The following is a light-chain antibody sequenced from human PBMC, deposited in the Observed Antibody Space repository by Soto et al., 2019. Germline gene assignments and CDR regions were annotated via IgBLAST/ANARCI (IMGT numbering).Light chain of an antibody. CDR2: DAF. CDR1: QSVSSY. V-gene: IGKV3-11*01. Sequence: EIVLTQSPAALSLSPPERSTLSCRASQSVSSYLAWYQQKPGQAPRLLIYDAFNRATGVPARFSGSGSGTDFTLTISSLEPEDFAVYYCQQRSNWLTFGGGTKV. CDR3: QQRSNWLT. J-gene: IGKJ4*01.